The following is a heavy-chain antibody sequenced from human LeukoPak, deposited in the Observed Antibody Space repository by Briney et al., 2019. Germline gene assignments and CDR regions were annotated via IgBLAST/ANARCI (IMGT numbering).Heavy chain of an antibody. CDR2: ISYDGSNK. D-gene: IGHD5-12*01. J-gene: IGHJ4*02. CDR3: ARADVDIVATILDY. Sequence: GGSLRLSCAASGFTFSSYAMHWVRQAPGKGLEWVAVISYDGSNKYYADSVKGRFTISRDNSKNTLSLQMNSLRAEDTAVYYCARADVDIVATILDYWGQGTLVTVSS. V-gene: IGHV3-30*04. CDR1: GFTFSSYA.